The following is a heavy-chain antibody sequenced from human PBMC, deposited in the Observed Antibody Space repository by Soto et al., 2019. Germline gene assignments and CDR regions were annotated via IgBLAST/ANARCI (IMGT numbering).Heavy chain of an antibody. CDR3: ARDHIIPAVGTLDY. CDR2: ISVYKGKT. D-gene: IGHD6-13*01. Sequence: ASVKVSCKATGYTFSNYGISWVRQVPGQGLEWMGWISVYKGKTSYAQKFQGRVIMTTDTSTSTAYMELRTLRSDDTAVYYCARDHIIPAVGTLDYWRQGTLVTVSS. J-gene: IGHJ4*02. CDR1: GYTFSNYG. V-gene: IGHV1-18*04.